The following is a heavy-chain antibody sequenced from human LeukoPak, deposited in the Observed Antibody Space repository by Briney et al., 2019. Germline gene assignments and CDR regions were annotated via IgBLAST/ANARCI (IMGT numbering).Heavy chain of an antibody. D-gene: IGHD5-12*01. CDR2: ISYDGSNK. J-gene: IGHJ4*02. CDR3: AKGCGYESAGDY. Sequence: PGRSLRLSCAASGFTFSSYGMHWVRQAPGKGLEWVAVISYDGSNKYYADSVKGRFTISRDNSKNTLYLQMNSLRAEDTAVYYCAKGCGYESAGDYWGQGTLVTVST. V-gene: IGHV3-30*18. CDR1: GFTFSSYG.